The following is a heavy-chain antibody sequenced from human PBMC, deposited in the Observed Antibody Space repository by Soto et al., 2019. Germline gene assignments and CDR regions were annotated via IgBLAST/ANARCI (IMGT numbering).Heavy chain of an antibody. CDR2: IYYSGST. Sequence: SEPLSLTWTVSGGSISNYYWSWIRQPPGKGLEWIAYIYYSGSTNYNPSLKSRVTISVDTSKNQFSLKLSSVTAADTAVYYCARGGWRLIDYWGQGTLVTVSS. CDR3: ARGGWRLIDY. CDR1: GGSISNYY. V-gene: IGHV4-59*08. D-gene: IGHD2-21*02. J-gene: IGHJ4*02.